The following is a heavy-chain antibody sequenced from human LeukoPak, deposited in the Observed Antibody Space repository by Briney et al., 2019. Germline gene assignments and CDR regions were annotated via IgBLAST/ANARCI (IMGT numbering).Heavy chain of an antibody. Sequence: GASVKVSCKASGYTFTGYYMHWVRQAPGQGREWMGWINPNSGGTNYAQKFQGRVTMTRDTSISTAYMELSRLRSDDTAVYYCARKEYSSSSDPFDYWGQGTLVTVSS. CDR3: ARKEYSSSSDPFDY. CDR1: GYTFTGYY. J-gene: IGHJ4*02. CDR2: INPNSGGT. V-gene: IGHV1-2*02. D-gene: IGHD6-6*01.